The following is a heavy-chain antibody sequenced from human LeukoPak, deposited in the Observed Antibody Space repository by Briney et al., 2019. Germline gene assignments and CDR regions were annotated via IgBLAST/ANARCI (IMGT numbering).Heavy chain of an antibody. D-gene: IGHD5-24*01. Sequence: PGGSLRLSCAASGFTFSSHEMNWVRQAPGKGLEWASYLSSSGSTIYYADSVKGRFTISRDNDKNSLYLQMNSLRAEDTAVYYCARVTRRRDGYNYGDYWGQGTLVTVSS. CDR3: ARVTRRRDGYNYGDY. CDR2: LSSSGSTI. CDR1: GFTFSSHE. J-gene: IGHJ4*02. V-gene: IGHV3-48*03.